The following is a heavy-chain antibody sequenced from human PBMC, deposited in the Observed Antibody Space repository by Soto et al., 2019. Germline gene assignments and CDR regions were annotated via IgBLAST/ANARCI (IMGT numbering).Heavy chain of an antibody. V-gene: IGHV4-61*01. J-gene: IGHJ4*02. Sequence: QVQLQESGPGLVKPSETLSLTCTVSGGSVSSGSYYWSWIRQPPGKGLEWIGYIYYSGSTNYNPSLKSRVTISVDTSKNQFSLTLSSVTAADTAVYYCARDSTYYPFDYWGQGTLVTVSS. CDR1: GGSVSSGSYY. CDR2: IYYSGST. D-gene: IGHD1-26*01. CDR3: ARDSTYYPFDY.